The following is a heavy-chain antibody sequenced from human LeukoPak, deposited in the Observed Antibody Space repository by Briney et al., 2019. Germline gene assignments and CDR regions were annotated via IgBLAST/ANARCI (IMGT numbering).Heavy chain of an antibody. CDR3: ASERWSHFDY. D-gene: IGHD4-23*01. CDR2: ISYDGSNK. CDR1: GFTFSSYG. V-gene: IGHV3-30*03. J-gene: IGHJ4*02. Sequence: GGSLRLSCAASGFTFSSYGMHWVRQAPGEGLEWGAVISYDGSNKYYADSVKGRFTISRDNSKNTLYLQMNSLRAEDTAVYYCASERWSHFDYWGQGTLVTVSS.